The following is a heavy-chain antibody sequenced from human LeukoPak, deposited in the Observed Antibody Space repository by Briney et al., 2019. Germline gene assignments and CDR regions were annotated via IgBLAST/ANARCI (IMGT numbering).Heavy chain of an antibody. CDR1: GFTFTKAW. V-gene: IGHV3-15*01. D-gene: IGHD5-12*01. CDR3: TTNSGYDDY. Sequence: PGGSLRLSCAASGFTFTKAWMSWVRQAPGKGLEWVGLIKSKDDGGITDHAAPVKGRFTISRDDSKNTLYLQINSLKTEDTAMYYCTTNSGYDDYWGQGTLVTVSS. CDR2: IKSKDDGGIT. J-gene: IGHJ4*02.